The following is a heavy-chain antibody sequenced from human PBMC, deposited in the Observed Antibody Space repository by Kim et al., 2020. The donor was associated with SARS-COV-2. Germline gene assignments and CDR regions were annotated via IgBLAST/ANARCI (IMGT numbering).Heavy chain of an antibody. CDR2: INQSGST. Sequence: SETLSLTCAVYGGSFSGYYWSWIRQPPGKGLEWIGEINQSGSTNYNPSLKSRVTITVDTSKNQFSLKLSSVTAADTAVFYCARGRTNYYDSSGYYYM. CDR3: ARGRTNYYDSSGYYYM. V-gene: IGHV4-34*01. J-gene: IGHJ6*03. D-gene: IGHD3-22*01. CDR1: GGSFSGYY.